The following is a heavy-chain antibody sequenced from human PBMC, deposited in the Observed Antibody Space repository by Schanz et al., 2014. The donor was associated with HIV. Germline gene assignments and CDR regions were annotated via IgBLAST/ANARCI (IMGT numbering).Heavy chain of an antibody. CDR3: VRLMSSDYDFYHYGMDV. CDR2: INSNEGTT. V-gene: IGHV3-74*01. D-gene: IGHD4-17*01. Sequence: EVQLVESGGGLVQPGGSLRLSCAASGFTFSSHWMHWVRQAPGKGLVWVSRINSNEGTTDYADSVKGRFTISRDNAKXXXXXXXXXLXAEDTAVYYCVRLMSSDYDFYHYGMDVWGQGTTVIVSS. J-gene: IGHJ6*02. CDR1: GFTFSSHW.